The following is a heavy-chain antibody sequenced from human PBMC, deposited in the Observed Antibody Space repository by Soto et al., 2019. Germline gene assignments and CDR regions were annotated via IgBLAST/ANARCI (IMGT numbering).Heavy chain of an antibody. CDR1: GGSFSGYY. J-gene: IGHJ6*02. CDR2: INHSGST. V-gene: IGHV4-34*01. D-gene: IGHD3-16*01. Sequence: PSETLSLTCAVYGGSFSGYYWSWIRQPPGKGLEWIGEINHSGSTNYNPSLKSRVTISVDTSKNQFSLKLSSVTAAHTAVYYCARDIKGDYVAFGVYYYGMDVWGQGTTVT. CDR3: ARDIKGDYVAFGVYYYGMDV.